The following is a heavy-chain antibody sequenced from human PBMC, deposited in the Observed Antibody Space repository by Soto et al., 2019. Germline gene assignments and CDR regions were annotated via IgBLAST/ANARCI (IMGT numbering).Heavy chain of an antibody. CDR2: ISDAGSNT. CDR3: AIEVYYDFWSGFNTHPYYFDD. D-gene: IGHD3-3*01. CDR1: GFTFSRHT. J-gene: IGHJ4*02. V-gene: IGHV3-30-3*01. Sequence: QVQLVESGGGVVQPGRSLRLSCAASGFTFSRHTMHWVRQAPGKGLEWVAAISDAGSNTYYADSVKGRFTISRDNSKNTLYLQMNSLSSEDTAVHHCAIEVYYDFWSGFNTHPYYFDDWVQGTLVTVSS.